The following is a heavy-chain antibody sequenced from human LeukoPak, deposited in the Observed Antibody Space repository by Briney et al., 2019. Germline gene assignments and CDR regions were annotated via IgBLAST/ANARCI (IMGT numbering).Heavy chain of an antibody. CDR3: ARDSFNFDYGGNSGVDY. D-gene: IGHD4-23*01. J-gene: IGHJ4*02. CDR1: GFTFSSYA. CDR2: ISYDGSNK. Sequence: PGGSLRLSCAASGFTFSSYAMHWVRQAPGKGLEWVAVISYDGSNKYYADSVKGRFTISRDNSKNTLYLQMNSLRAEDTAVYYCARDSFNFDYGGNSGVDYWGQGTLVTVSS. V-gene: IGHV3-30*04.